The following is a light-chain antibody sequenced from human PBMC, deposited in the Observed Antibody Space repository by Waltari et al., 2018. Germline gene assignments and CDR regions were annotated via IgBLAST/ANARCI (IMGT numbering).Light chain of an antibody. CDR2: GAS. CDR1: QSVSSN. Sequence: EAELTQSPATLSVSPGERATLSCRASQSVSSNLVWYQQKPGQAPRLLIYGASTRATGIPARFSGRGSGTEFTLTISSLQSEDFAVYYCQQYSNWPLFGQGTKLEIK. CDR3: QQYSNWPL. V-gene: IGKV3-15*01. J-gene: IGKJ2*01.